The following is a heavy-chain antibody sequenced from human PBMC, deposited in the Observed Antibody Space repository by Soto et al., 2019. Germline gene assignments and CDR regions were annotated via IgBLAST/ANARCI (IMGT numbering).Heavy chain of an antibody. D-gene: IGHD1-26*01. V-gene: IGHV4-59*01. CDR3: AREIMGPPKYLDP. CDR2: IYYSGST. CDR1: GGSISSYD. J-gene: IGHJ5*02. Sequence: SETLSLTCTVSGGSISSYDWSWMRQPPGKGLEWIGYIYYSGSTNYNPSLKSRVTISVDTSKNQFSLKLSSVTAADTAVYYCAREIMGPPKYLDPPGQAPFVTLS.